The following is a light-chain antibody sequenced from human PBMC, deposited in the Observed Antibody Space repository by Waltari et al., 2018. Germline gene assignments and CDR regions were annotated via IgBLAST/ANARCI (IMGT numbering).Light chain of an antibody. J-gene: IGKJ5*01. CDR3: QQYNNWPPPIT. CDR1: QSVGSY. Sequence: EIVLTQSPATLSLSPGDTATLSCRASQSVGSYLAWYQQKPGQAPRLLIYDASNRATGIPARFRGSGSGTDFTLTISSLEAEDFAVYYCQQYNNWPPPITFGQGTRLEIK. V-gene: IGKV3-11*01. CDR2: DAS.